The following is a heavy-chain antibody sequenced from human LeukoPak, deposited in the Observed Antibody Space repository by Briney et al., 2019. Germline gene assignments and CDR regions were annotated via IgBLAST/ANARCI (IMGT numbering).Heavy chain of an antibody. CDR3: ARDDSGYSLGIWFDP. D-gene: IGHD5-12*01. Sequence: ASVKVSCKASGYTFTDYYIHWVRQATGQGLEWMGWMNPNSGNTGYAQKFQGRVTMTRNTSISTAYMELSSLRSEDTAVYYCARDDSGYSLGIWFDPWGQGTLVTVSS. J-gene: IGHJ5*02. CDR2: MNPNSGNT. CDR1: GYTFTDYY. V-gene: IGHV1-8*02.